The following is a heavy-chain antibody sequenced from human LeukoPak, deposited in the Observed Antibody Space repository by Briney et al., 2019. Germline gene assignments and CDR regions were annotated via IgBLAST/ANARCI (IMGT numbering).Heavy chain of an antibody. CDR2: ISSSSSII. D-gene: IGHD4-17*01. Sequence: GGSLRLSSAASGFTFTSYSMNWVRQAPGKGLEWVSYISSSSSIIYYADSMKGRLTISRDNAKNSLYLQMNSLRAEDTAVYYCARLWQPNYGDCLDHWGQGTLVTVTS. CDR3: ARLWQPNYGDCLDH. J-gene: IGHJ4*02. V-gene: IGHV3-48*04. CDR1: GFTFTSYS.